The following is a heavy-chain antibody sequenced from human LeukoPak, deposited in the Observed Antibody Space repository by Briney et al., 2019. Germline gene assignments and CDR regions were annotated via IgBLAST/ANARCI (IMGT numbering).Heavy chain of an antibody. J-gene: IGHJ4*02. CDR3: ARGPPSIVVAPAAIDY. V-gene: IGHV3-30-3*01. CDR1: GFTFSSYA. D-gene: IGHD2-2*01. Sequence: GGSLRLSCAASGFTFSSYAMHWVRQAPGKGLEWVAVISYDGSNKYYADSVKGRFTISRDNSKNTLYLQMNSLRAEDTAVYYCARGPPSIVVAPAAIDYWGQGTLVTVSS. CDR2: ISYDGSNK.